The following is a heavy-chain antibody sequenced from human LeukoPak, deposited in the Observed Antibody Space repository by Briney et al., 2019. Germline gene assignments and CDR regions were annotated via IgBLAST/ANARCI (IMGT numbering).Heavy chain of an antibody. J-gene: IGHJ4*01. Sequence: GGSLRLSCAPSGVTFSHYWMHWVRQAPGKGLLWVSRINPDGSDPTYADSVKGRFTISRDNAKNTLYLQMNCLRAEDSAVYFCAGLPDPGWGQGTLVTVSS. CDR1: GVTFSHYW. CDR2: INPDGSDP. V-gene: IGHV3-74*03. D-gene: IGHD1-14*01. CDR3: AGLPDPG.